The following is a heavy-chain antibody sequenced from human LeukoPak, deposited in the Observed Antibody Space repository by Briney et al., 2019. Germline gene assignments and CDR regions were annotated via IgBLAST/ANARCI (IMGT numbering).Heavy chain of an antibody. Sequence: SETLSLTCTVSGGSISSSSYYWGWIRQPPGKGLEWIGSIYYSGSTYYNPSLKSRVTISIDTSKSHFSLKLSSVTAADMAVYYCARQDFGSGILPGYWGQGTLVTVSS. D-gene: IGHD3-10*01. CDR2: IYYSGST. J-gene: IGHJ4*02. CDR1: GGSISSSSYY. V-gene: IGHV4-39*01. CDR3: ARQDFGSGILPGY.